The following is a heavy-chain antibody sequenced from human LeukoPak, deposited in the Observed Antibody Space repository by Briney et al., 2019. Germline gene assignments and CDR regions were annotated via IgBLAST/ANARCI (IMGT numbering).Heavy chain of an antibody. J-gene: IGHJ3*02. CDR2: VYPGDSDT. V-gene: IGHV5-51*01. CDR3: ARQLDYGGFGAFGI. Sequence: GESLEISCKGSGYTFTNYWIHWVRQMPGKGLEWMGNVYPGDSDTRYSPSFQGQVTISADKSITTTYLQWNSLKASDTAIYYCARQLDYGGFGAFGIWGQGTMVTVSS. D-gene: IGHD4-23*01. CDR1: GYTFTNYW.